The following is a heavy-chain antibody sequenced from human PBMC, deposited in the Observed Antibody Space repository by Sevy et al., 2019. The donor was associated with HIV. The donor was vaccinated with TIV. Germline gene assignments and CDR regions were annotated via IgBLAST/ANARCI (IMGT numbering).Heavy chain of an antibody. CDR1: GFTFSNYF. Sequence: SGCLRLSCAASGFTFSNYFINCVRQAPGKGLEWVSSISSGSSYIFYTDSVKGRFTISRDNAKNSLYLHMNSLRDEDTAVYYCARGDYYSSLYYFDYWGPGTLVSVSS. D-gene: IGHD3-10*01. J-gene: IGHJ4*02. V-gene: IGHV3-21*01. CDR2: ISSGSSYI. CDR3: ARGDYYSSLYYFDY.